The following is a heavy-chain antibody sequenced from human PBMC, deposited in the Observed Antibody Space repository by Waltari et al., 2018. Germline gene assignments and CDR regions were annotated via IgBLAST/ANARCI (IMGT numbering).Heavy chain of an antibody. Sequence: QVQLQESGPGLVKPSQTLSLTCTVSGGSISSGSYYWSWLRQPAGKGLEWIGRIYTSGSTNYNPSLKSRVTISVDTSKNQFSLKLSSVTAADTAVYYCARVPYYYGSGSYYYYGMDVWGQGTTVTVSS. CDR2: IYTSGST. J-gene: IGHJ6*02. D-gene: IGHD3-10*01. CDR1: GGSISSGSYY. V-gene: IGHV4-61*02. CDR3: ARVPYYYGSGSYYYYGMDV.